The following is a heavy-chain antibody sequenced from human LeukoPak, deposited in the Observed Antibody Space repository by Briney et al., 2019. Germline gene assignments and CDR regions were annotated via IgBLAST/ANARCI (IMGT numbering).Heavy chain of an antibody. D-gene: IGHD1-26*01. CDR2: ISYDGSNK. Sequence: PGRSLRLSCAASGFTFSSYAMHWVRQAPGKGLGWVAVISYDGSNKYYADSVKGRFTISRDNSKNTLYLKMNSLRAEDTAVYYCARLPIVGATTHFDYWGQGTLVTVSS. CDR1: GFTFSSYA. V-gene: IGHV3-30-3*01. J-gene: IGHJ4*02. CDR3: ARLPIVGATTHFDY.